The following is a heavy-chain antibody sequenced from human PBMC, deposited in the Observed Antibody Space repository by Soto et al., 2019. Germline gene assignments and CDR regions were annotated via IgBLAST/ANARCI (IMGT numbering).Heavy chain of an antibody. V-gene: IGHV4-34*01. Sequence: PSETLSLTCAVYGGSFSGYYWSWIRQPPGKGLEWIGEINHSGSTNYNPSLKSRVTISVDTSKNQFSLKLSSVTAADTAVYYCARLDYGGNPFDPWGQGTLVTVSS. CDR1: GGSFSGYY. J-gene: IGHJ5*02. CDR3: ARLDYGGNPFDP. CDR2: INHSGST. D-gene: IGHD4-17*01.